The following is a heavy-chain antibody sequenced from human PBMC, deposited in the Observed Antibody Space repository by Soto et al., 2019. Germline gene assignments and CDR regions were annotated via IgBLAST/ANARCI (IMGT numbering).Heavy chain of an antibody. D-gene: IGHD6-13*01. V-gene: IGHV3-21*01. CDR2: ISSSSSYI. CDR3: ARDPRYSSSWNYYFDY. CDR1: GFTFSDFT. Sequence: GGSLSLSCAASGFTFSDFTFSWVRQAPGKGLEWVSSISSSSSYIYYADSVEGRFTISRDNAKNSLDLQMNSLRAEDTAVYYCARDPRYSSSWNYYFDYWGQGALVTVSS. J-gene: IGHJ4*02.